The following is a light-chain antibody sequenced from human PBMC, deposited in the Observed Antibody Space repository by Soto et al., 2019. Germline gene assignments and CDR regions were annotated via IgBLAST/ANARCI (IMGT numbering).Light chain of an antibody. V-gene: IGKV1-12*01. Sequence: DIQMTQSPSSVSASVGDRVTITCRASQGISRRLAWYQQRPGKAPKLLISDASSLQSGVPSRFSGSGSGTDFTLTISSLQPEGFATYFCQQADSFPLTFGPGTKVDIK. CDR2: DAS. J-gene: IGKJ3*01. CDR3: QQADSFPLT. CDR1: QGISRR.